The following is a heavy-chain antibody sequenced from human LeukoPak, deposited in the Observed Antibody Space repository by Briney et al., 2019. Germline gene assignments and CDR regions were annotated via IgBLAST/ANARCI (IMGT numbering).Heavy chain of an antibody. D-gene: IGHD3-10*01. V-gene: IGHV4-4*07. CDR3: TRDSGTSGEVKFDP. J-gene: IGHJ5*02. CDR1: GGSISSYY. Sequence: PSETLSLTCTVSGGSISSYYWSWIRQPAGKGLEWIGRIYTSGSTNYNPSLKSRVTMSVDTSKNQLSLRLISVTAADTAVYYCTRDSGTSGEVKFDPWGQGSLVTVSS. CDR2: IYTSGST.